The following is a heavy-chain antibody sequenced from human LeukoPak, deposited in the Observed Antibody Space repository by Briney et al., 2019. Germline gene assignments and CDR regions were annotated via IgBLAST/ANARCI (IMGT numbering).Heavy chain of an antibody. J-gene: IGHJ4*02. CDR2: ISSTSSYI. D-gene: IGHD3-22*01. V-gene: IGHV3-21*01. CDR1: GFTFSSYS. Sequence: PGGSLRLSCAASGFTFSSYSMNWVRQAPGKGLEWVSSISSTSSYIYYADSVKGRFTISRDNAKNSLFLQMNSLRAEDTAVYYCARELMGLTMIVVVNPIDYWGQGTLVTDSS. CDR3: ARELMGLTMIVVVNPIDY.